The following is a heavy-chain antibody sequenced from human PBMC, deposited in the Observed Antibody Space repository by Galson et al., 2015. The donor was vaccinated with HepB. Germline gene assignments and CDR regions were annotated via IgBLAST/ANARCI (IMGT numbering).Heavy chain of an antibody. V-gene: IGHV5-51*01. CDR3: ARLPITMVRGVYSEYYYGMDV. J-gene: IGHJ6*02. Sequence: QSGAEVKKPGESLKISCKGSGYSFTSYWIGWVRQMPGKGLEWMGIIYPGDSDTRYSPSFQGQVTFSADKSITTAYPQWSSLKASDTAMYYCARLPITMVRGVYSEYYYGMDVWGQGTTVTVSS. D-gene: IGHD3-10*01. CDR1: GYSFTSYW. CDR2: IYPGDSDT.